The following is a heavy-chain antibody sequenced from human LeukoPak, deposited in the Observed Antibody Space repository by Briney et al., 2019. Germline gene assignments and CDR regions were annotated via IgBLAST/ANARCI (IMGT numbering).Heavy chain of an antibody. J-gene: IGHJ4*02. Sequence: SETLSLTCAVYGGSFSGYYWSWIRQPPGKGLEWIGEINHSGSTNYNPSLKSRVTISVDTSKNQFSLKLSSVTAADTAVYYCASRRYNFDYWGQGTLVTVSS. V-gene: IGHV4-34*01. CDR2: INHSGST. D-gene: IGHD1-14*01. CDR3: ASRRYNFDY. CDR1: GGSFSGYY.